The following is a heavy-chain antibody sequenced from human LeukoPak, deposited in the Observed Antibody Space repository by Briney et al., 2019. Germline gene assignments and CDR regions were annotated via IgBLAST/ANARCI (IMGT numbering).Heavy chain of an antibody. Sequence: GGSLRLSCAASGFTFSSYWMSWVRQAPGKGLEWVANIKQDGSEKYYVDSVKGRFTISRDNAKNSLYLQMNSLRAEDTAVYYWAGVGCSGGSCYSGRGPFDPWGQGTLVTVSS. CDR1: GFTFSSYW. D-gene: IGHD2-15*01. J-gene: IGHJ5*02. CDR3: AGVGCSGGSCYSGRGPFDP. CDR2: IKQDGSEK. V-gene: IGHV3-7*01.